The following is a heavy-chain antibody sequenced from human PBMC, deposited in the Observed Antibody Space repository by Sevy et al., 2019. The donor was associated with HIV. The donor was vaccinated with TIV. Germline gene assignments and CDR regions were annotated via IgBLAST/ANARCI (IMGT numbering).Heavy chain of an antibody. CDR1: GFSFGDYA. V-gene: IGHV3-49*04. D-gene: IGHD1-1*01. Sequence: GGSLRLSCTASGFSFGDYAMNWVRQAPGKGLEWAAFLKNKARGGTLDHAASMKGRFTISRDDSKSIVYLQMNDLRTEDTGVYYYTRWKGAQSIFDYWGQGVLVTVSS. CDR3: TRWKGAQSIFDY. CDR2: LKNKARGGTL. J-gene: IGHJ4*02.